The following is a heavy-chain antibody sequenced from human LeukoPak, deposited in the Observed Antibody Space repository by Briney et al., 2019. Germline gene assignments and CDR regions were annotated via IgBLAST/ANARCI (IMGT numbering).Heavy chain of an antibody. CDR2: IYYSGST. CDR3: ARVDYYDISFDY. D-gene: IGHD3-22*01. CDR1: GGSISSGGYY. Sequence: PSETLSLTCTVPGGSISSGGYYWSWIRQHPGKGLEWIGYIYYSGSTYYNPSLKSRVTISVDTSKNQFSLKLSSVTAADTAVYYCARVDYYDISFDYWGQGTLVTVSS. J-gene: IGHJ4*02. V-gene: IGHV4-31*03.